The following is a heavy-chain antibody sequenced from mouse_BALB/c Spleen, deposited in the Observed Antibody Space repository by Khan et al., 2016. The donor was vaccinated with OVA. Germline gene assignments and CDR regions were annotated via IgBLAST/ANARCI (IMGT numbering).Heavy chain of an antibody. CDR1: GYTFTNYG. D-gene: IGHD3-3*01. CDR3: ARGGRRAMDY. V-gene: IGHV9-3-1*01. CDR2: IYTYTGEP. Sequence: QIQLVQSGPDLKKPGETVKISCKASGYTFTNYGINWVKQAPGKGLKWMGWIYTYTGEPTYADDFKGRFAFSLETSASTAYLQINNLKNEDTATCFGARGGRRAMDYWGQGTSVTVSS. J-gene: IGHJ4*01.